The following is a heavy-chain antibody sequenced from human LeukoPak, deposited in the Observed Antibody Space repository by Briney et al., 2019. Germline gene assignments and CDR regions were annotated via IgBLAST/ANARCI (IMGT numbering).Heavy chain of an antibody. Sequence: PGGSLRLSCAASGFTFSSYSMIWVRQAPGKGLEWVSSITDTTYISYSDSVKGRFTISRDNAKNSLYLQMNSLRAEDTAVYYCARDLACISWGQGTLVTVSS. J-gene: IGHJ4*02. CDR1: GFTFSSYS. CDR3: ARDLACIS. D-gene: IGHD2-8*01. CDR2: ITDTTYI. V-gene: IGHV3-21*01.